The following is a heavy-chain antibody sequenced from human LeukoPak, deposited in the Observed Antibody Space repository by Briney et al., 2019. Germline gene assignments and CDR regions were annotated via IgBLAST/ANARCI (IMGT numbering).Heavy chain of an antibody. CDR1: GFTFTSSA. CDR2: IVVGSGNT. D-gene: IGHD4-11*01. CDR3: AARYSNYGYFDL. Sequence: ASVKVSCKASGFTFTSSAVQWVRQAHGQRLEWIGWIVVGSGNTNYAQKFQERVTITRDMSTSTAYMELSSLRSEDTAVYYCAARYSNYGYFDLWGRGTLVTVSS. J-gene: IGHJ2*01. V-gene: IGHV1-58*01.